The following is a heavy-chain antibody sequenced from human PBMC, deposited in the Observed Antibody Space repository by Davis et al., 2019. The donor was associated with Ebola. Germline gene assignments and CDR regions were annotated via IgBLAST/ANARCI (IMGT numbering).Heavy chain of an antibody. CDR1: GFTVSSNY. J-gene: IGHJ4*02. CDR2: ISGSGGST. V-gene: IGHV3-23*01. D-gene: IGHD2-15*01. CDR3: AKWWNY. Sequence: GESLKISCAASGFTVSSNYMSWVRQAPGKGLEWVSAISGSGGSTYYADSVKGRFTISRDNSKNTLYLQMNSLRAEDTAVYYCAKWWNYWGQGTLVTVSS.